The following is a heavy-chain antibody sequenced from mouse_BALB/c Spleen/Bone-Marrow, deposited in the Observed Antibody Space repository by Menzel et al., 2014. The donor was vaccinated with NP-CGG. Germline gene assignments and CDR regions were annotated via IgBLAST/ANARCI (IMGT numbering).Heavy chain of an antibody. Sequence: EVQRVESGGGLVKPGGSLKLSCAASGFAFSSYDMSWVRQTPEKRLEWVATISSGGSYTYYPDSVKGRFTISRDNARNTLYLQMSSLRSEDTALYYCARPLTAAYFDYWGQGTTLTVSS. V-gene: IGHV5-9*02. CDR1: GFAFSSYD. CDR2: ISSGGSYT. CDR3: ARPLTAAYFDY. D-gene: IGHD4-1*01. J-gene: IGHJ2*01.